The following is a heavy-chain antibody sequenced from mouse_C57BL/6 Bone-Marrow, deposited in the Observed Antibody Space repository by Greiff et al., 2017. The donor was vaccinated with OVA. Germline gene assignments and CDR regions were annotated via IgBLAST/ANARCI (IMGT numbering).Heavy chain of an antibody. D-gene: IGHD2-1*01. CDR3: APYGNGSSFDY. Sequence: VKLQQPGAELVKPGASVKLSCKASGYTFTSYWMHWVKQRPGQGLEWIGMIHPNSGSTNYNEKFKSKATLTVDKSSSTAYMQLSSLTSEDSAVYYCAPYGNGSSFDYWGQGTTLTVSS. J-gene: IGHJ2*01. CDR2: IHPNSGST. V-gene: IGHV1-64*01. CDR1: GYTFTSYW.